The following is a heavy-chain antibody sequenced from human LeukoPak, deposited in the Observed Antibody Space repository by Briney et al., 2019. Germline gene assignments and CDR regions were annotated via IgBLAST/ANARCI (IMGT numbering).Heavy chain of an antibody. CDR3: ARDGYNLDYYYHMDV. V-gene: IGHV1-69*13. CDR1: GGTFSSYA. Sequence: ASVKVSCKASGGTFSSYAISWVRQAPGQGLEWMGGIIPIFGTANYAQKFQGRVTITADESTSTAYMELSSLRSEDTAVYYCARDGYNLDYYYHMDVWGKGTTVTVSS. CDR2: IIPIFGTA. D-gene: IGHD5-24*01. J-gene: IGHJ6*03.